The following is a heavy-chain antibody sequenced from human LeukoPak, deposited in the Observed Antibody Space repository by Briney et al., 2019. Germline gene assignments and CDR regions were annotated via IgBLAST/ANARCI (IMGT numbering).Heavy chain of an antibody. D-gene: IGHD3-22*01. Sequence: GGSLRLSCAASGFTFSNHWMHWVRQAPVKGLIWVSRINSDGSSTTYADSVKGRFTISRDNAKNTLYLQMNSLRSDDTAVYFCARDPRGPTGFDSSGRDSFDYWGQGTLVTVSS. CDR2: INSDGSST. CDR1: GFTFSNHW. J-gene: IGHJ4*02. V-gene: IGHV3-74*01. CDR3: ARDPRGPTGFDSSGRDSFDY.